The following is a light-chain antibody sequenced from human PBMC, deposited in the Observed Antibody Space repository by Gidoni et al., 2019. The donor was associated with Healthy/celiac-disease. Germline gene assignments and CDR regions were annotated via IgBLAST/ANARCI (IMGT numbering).Light chain of an antibody. V-gene: IGLV1-40*01. CDR2: GNS. CDR3: QSYDSSLSVV. CDR1: SPNIGAGYD. Sequence: QSVLTQPPSVSRAPGQGVTISCTGSSPNIGAGYDVHWYQQLPGTAPKLLIYGNSNRPSGVPDRFSGSKSGTSASLAITGLQAEDEADYYCQSYDSSLSVVFGGGTKLTVL. J-gene: IGLJ2*01.